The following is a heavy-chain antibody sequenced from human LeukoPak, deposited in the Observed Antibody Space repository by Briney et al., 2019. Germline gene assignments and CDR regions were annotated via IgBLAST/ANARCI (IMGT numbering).Heavy chain of an antibody. V-gene: IGHV4-31*03. D-gene: IGHD3-22*01. CDR2: IYYSGST. Sequence: PSETLSLTCTVSGGSISSGGYYWSWIRQHPGKGLEWIGYIYYSGSTYYNPSLKSRVTISVDTSKNQFPLKLSSVTAADTAVYYCARDGDYYDSSGYGYAFDIWGQGTMVTVSS. CDR3: ARDGDYYDSSGYGYAFDI. J-gene: IGHJ3*02. CDR1: GGSISSGGYY.